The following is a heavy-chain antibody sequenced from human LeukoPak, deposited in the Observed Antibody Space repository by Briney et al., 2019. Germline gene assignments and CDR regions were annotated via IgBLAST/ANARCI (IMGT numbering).Heavy chain of an antibody. J-gene: IGHJ4*02. CDR2: INHSGSA. CDR3: ARARPGTLPGRVHLGPTYYFDY. Sequence: PSETLSLTCTVSGFSISSGYYWGWIRQPPGKGLEWIGSINHSGSAYYNPSLQSRVTVSVDTSKNQFSLGLSSVTAADTAVYYCARARPGTLPGRVHLGPTYYFDYWGQGNLVTVSS. CDR1: GFSISSGYY. D-gene: IGHD3-10*01. V-gene: IGHV4-38-2*02.